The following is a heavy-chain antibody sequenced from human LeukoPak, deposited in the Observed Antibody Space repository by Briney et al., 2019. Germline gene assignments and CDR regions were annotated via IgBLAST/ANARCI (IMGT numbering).Heavy chain of an antibody. Sequence: AAVTVTFKSSGYNFISYYMHWVRQPPGQGLEWMGIINPSGGRRSYAQKFQDRVTMTRDTSQSTVYMELSSLKSEDTAVYYCAREDVVLVDAVRYYYYGMDVWGQGTTVTVSS. CDR2: INPSGGRR. D-gene: IGHD2-8*01. CDR1: GYNFISYY. V-gene: IGHV1-46*01. J-gene: IGHJ6*02. CDR3: AREDVVLVDAVRYYYYGMDV.